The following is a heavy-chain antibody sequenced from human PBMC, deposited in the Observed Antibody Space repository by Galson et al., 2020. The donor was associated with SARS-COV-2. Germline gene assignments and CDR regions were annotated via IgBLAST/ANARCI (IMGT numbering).Heavy chain of an antibody. V-gene: IGHV4-34*01. CDR1: GGSFGGDY. CDR2: INYSGHT. CDR3: VRVRVYTGIPREFDS. Sequence: SEILSLTCAVSGGSFGGDYWSWIRQPPGKGLEWIGQINYSGHTHYNPTLKSRITTSIDTSKKRFSVKVTSVTAADTAVYYCVRVRVYTGIPREFDSWGQGALVTVSS. J-gene: IGHJ3*02. D-gene: IGHD3-16*01.